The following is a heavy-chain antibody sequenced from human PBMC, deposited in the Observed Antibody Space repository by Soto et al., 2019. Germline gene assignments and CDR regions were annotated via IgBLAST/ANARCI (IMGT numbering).Heavy chain of an antibody. CDR3: ARSSVRVVVPAALGGYFQH. CDR2: SSGRGGST. CDR1: GFTFSSSA. Sequence: EVQLLESGGGWVQPGGSLRLSCAASGFTFSSSAMSWVRQAPGKGLEWVAASSGRGGSTYYADSVKGRFTISRDNSKNKLYRQMNSLRAEDTAVYYCARSSVRVVVPAALGGYFQHWGQGTLVTVSS. V-gene: IGHV3-23*01. J-gene: IGHJ1*01. D-gene: IGHD2-2*01.